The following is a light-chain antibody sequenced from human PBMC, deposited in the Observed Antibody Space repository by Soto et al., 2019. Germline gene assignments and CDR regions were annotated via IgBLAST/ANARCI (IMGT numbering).Light chain of an antibody. CDR1: QSISSW. J-gene: IGKJ4*01. CDR2: KAS. CDR3: QQYKSYSLT. Sequence: DIQMTQSPSTLSASVGDSVTITCRASQSISSWLAWYQQKPGKAPKLLITKASSLESGVPLRFSGSGSGTEFTLTISSLQPDDFASYYCQQYKSYSLTFGGGTKVEIK. V-gene: IGKV1-5*03.